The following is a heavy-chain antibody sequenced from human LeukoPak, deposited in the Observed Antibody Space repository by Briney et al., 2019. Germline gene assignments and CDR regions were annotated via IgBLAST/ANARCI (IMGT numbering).Heavy chain of an antibody. V-gene: IGHV3-30-3*01. CDR2: ISYDGSNK. Sequence: PGGSLRLSCAASGFTFSSYAMHWVRQAPGKGLEWVAVISYDGSNKYYADSVKGRFTISRDNSKNTLYLQMNSLRAEDTAVYYCARVRRVQLWFHSFDYWGQGTLVTVSS. CDR3: ARVRRVQLWFHSFDY. CDR1: GFTFSSYA. J-gene: IGHJ4*02. D-gene: IGHD5-18*01.